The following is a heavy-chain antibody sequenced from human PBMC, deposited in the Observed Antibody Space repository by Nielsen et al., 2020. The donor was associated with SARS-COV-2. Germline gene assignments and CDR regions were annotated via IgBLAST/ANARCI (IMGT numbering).Heavy chain of an antibody. V-gene: IGHV3-21*01. CDR2: ISSGSSYI. CDR1: GFTVSSNY. Sequence: GESLKISCAASGFTVSSNYMSWVRQAPGKGLEWVSSISSGSSYIYYADSVKGRFTISRDNAKNSLFLQMNSLRAEDTAVYYCARDYFGSGSSYSNLDYWGQGTLITVSS. J-gene: IGHJ4*02. CDR3: ARDYFGSGSSYSNLDY. D-gene: IGHD3-10*01.